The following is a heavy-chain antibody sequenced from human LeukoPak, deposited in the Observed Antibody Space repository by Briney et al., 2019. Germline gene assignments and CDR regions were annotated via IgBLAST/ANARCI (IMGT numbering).Heavy chain of an antibody. V-gene: IGHV3-23*01. J-gene: IGHJ4*02. CDR2: ISGSGGGGGT. D-gene: IGHD1-26*01. Sequence: GGSLRLSCAASGFVFSTYRISWVRQAPGKGLEWVSSISGSGGGGGTDYADSVKGRFTITRDNSKNTLYLQMNSLRAEDTAVYYCAKTPVRGSYQYCFDYWGQGTLVTVSS. CDR1: GFVFSTYR. CDR3: AKTPVRGSYQYCFDY.